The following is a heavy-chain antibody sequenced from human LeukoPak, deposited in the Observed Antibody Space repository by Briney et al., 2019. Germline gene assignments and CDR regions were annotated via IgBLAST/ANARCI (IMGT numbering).Heavy chain of an antibody. V-gene: IGHV4-39*01. D-gene: IGHD3-10*01. J-gene: IGHJ6*03. Sequence: SETLSLTCTVSGGSISSSNYYWGWIRQPRGKGLEWIGTIYYSGTAYYNPSLESRVTISEDTSKNQFSLTLRSVTAADTAVYYCARQISDYYCYYMDVWGKGTTVTVSS. CDR1: GGSISSSNYY. CDR2: IYYSGTA. CDR3: ARQISDYYCYYMDV.